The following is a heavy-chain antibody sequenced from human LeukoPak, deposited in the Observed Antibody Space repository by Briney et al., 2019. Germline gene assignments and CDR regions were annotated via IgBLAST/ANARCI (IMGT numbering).Heavy chain of an antibody. CDR2: FYPADSDT. D-gene: IGHD3-22*01. CDR1: GYSFTSYW. V-gene: IGHV5-51*01. J-gene: IGHJ4*02. Sequence: GESLKISCKGSGYSFTSYWIGWVRQMPGKGLEWMEIFYPADSDTRYSPSFQGQVTISADKSISTAYLQWSSLKASDTAMYYCARLFRNYYDSSGRGRLDYWGQGTLVTVSS. CDR3: ARLFRNYYDSSGRGRLDY.